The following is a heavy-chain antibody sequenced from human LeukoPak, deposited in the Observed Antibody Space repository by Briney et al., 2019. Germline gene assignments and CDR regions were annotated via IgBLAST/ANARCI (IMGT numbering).Heavy chain of an antibody. CDR3: ARQLNYRRHGYNSHPYYFDY. CDR1: GASLSSRSYY. CDR2: IYFSGKT. V-gene: IGHV4-39*01. D-gene: IGHD5-24*01. Sequence: SETLSLTCTVSGASLSSRSYYWGWIRQPAGKGLEWIGCIYFSGKTYYNPSLKSRVTLSVDTSKSQFSLKLSSVTAADTAVYYCARQLNYRRHGYNSHPYYFDYWGQGTLVTVSS. J-gene: IGHJ4*02.